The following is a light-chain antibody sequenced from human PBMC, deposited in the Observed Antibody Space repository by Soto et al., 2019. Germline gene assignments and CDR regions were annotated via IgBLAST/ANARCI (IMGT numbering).Light chain of an antibody. Sequence: DIPMTQSPSSLPASVGDRISITCRASQSIGNYLSWYQQKPGKAPKLLIYGTSNLQSGVPSRFSGSGSETGFTLTISCLQPEDFATYYCQQSYSAPRTFGQGTKVEIK. CDR1: QSIGNY. V-gene: IGKV1-39*01. J-gene: IGKJ2*01. CDR3: QQSYSAPRT. CDR2: GTS.